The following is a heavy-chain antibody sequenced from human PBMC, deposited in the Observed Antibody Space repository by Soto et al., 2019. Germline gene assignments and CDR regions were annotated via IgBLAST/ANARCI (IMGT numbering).Heavy chain of an antibody. D-gene: IGHD3-16*01. V-gene: IGHV4-4*07. Sequence: SETLSLTCSVSGGSMSKFYWSWIRKTAGKGLEWMGRIYASGSSDYNPSLKSRVTISVDTSKNQFSLSLNSVTAADTGVYYCVKRSLIMAPTWGQGIQVTVSP. CDR2: IYASGSS. CDR1: GGSMSKFY. J-gene: IGHJ4*02. CDR3: VKRSLIMAPT.